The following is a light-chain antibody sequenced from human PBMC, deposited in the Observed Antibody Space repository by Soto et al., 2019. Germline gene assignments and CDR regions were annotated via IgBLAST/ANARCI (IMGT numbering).Light chain of an antibody. CDR2: EAT. CDR3: CSYAGSSTLYV. J-gene: IGLJ1*01. V-gene: IGLV2-23*01. Sequence: QSVLTQPASVSGSPGQSITISCTGTSRDVGSYNLVSWYQQHPDKAPQLIIFEATQRPSGVSSRFSGSKSGNTASLTISGLQAEDEADYYCCSYAGSSTLYVFGTGTKVTVL. CDR1: SRDVGSYNL.